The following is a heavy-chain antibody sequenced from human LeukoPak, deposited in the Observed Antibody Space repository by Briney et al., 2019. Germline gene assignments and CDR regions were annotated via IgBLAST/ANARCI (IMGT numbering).Heavy chain of an antibody. CDR2: IYYSGST. V-gene: IGHV4-59*08. D-gene: IGHD6-6*01. Sequence: PSETLSLTCTVSGGSISSYYWSWIRQPPGKGLEWIGYIYYSGSTNYNPSLKSRATISVDTSKKQFSLKLSSVTAADTAVYYCARGYSSSSGRPDYWGQGTLVTVSS. J-gene: IGHJ4*02. CDR3: ARGYSSSSGRPDY. CDR1: GGSISSYY.